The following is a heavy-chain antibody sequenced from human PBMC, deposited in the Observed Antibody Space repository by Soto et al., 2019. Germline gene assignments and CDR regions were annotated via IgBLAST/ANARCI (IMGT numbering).Heavy chain of an antibody. CDR2: IWSDGGNK. V-gene: IGHV3-33*01. J-gene: IGHJ5*02. D-gene: IGHD6-13*01. CDR1: GFTFSNYG. CDR3: ARDSNYGGSRWDNWFDT. Sequence: QEQLVESGGGVVQPGRSLTLSCAASGFTFSNYGFHWVRQAPGKGLEWVAVIWSDGGNKFYADSVKGRFTVSRDNSINTLYLQMGSLTAEDTAIYYCARDSNYGGSRWDNWFDTWGQGTLVIVS.